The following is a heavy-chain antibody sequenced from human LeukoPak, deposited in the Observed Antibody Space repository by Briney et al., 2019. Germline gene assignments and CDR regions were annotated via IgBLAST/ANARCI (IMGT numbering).Heavy chain of an antibody. J-gene: IGHJ4*02. CDR2: IYYVGSA. CDR1: GGSISNYY. D-gene: IGHD2-15*01. V-gene: IGHV4-59*12. Sequence: SETLSLTCTVSGGSISNYYWSWIRQPPGKRLEWIGYIYYVGSANYNPSLKSRVTISVDTSKNQFSLKLSSVTAADTAVYYCARIGVIAAVGYFDYWGQGTLVTVSS. CDR3: ARIGVIAAVGYFDY.